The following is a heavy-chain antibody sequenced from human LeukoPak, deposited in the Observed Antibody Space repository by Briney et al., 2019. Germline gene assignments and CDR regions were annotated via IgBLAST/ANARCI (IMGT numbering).Heavy chain of an antibody. Sequence: GGSLRLSCAASGFTFSSYGMHWVRQAPGKGLEWVAFIRYDGSNKYYADSVKGRFTISRDNSKNTLYLQMNSLRAEDTAVYYCAKGDCSSTSCYGDAFDIWGQGTMVTVSS. D-gene: IGHD2-2*01. CDR3: AKGDCSSTSCYGDAFDI. CDR2: IRYDGSNK. V-gene: IGHV3-30*02. J-gene: IGHJ3*02. CDR1: GFTFSSYG.